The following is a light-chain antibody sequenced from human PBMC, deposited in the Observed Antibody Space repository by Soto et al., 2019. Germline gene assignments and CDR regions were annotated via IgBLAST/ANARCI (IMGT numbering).Light chain of an antibody. Sequence: QSVLTQPPSVSGAPGQRVTISCTGSSSNIGAGYDVHWYQQLPGTAPKLLIYGNSNRPSGVPDRFSGSKSGTSASLAITGLQAEEEPDYYCQSYDSSLSGYVVFGGGTKLTVL. CDR1: SSNIGAGYD. V-gene: IGLV1-40*01. J-gene: IGLJ2*01. CDR3: QSYDSSLSGYVV. CDR2: GNS.